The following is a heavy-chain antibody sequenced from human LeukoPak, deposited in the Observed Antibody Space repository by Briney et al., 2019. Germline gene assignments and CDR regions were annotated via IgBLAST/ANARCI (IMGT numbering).Heavy chain of an antibody. J-gene: IGHJ2*01. Sequence: ASVKVSCTASGGTFSSYAISWVRQAPGQGLERMGGIIPIFGTANYAQKFQGRVTITADESTSTAYMELSSLRSEDTAVYYCARGDIVVVPAAISRFWYFDLWGRGTLVTVSS. V-gene: IGHV1-69*13. CDR1: GGTFSSYA. D-gene: IGHD2-2*02. CDR2: IIPIFGTA. CDR3: ARGDIVVVPAAISRFWYFDL.